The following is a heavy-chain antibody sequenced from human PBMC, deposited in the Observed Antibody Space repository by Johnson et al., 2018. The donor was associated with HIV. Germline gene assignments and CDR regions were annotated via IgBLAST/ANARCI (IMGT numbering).Heavy chain of an antibody. Sequence: EVQLVESGGGLVQPGGSLRLSCAASGFTFSSYWMSWVRQAPGKGLELVANIKQDGSEKYYVDSVKGRFTISRDNAKNSLYLQMNSLRAEDTAVYYCAREYYYDSSGTPVFDIWGQGTMVTVSS. CDR3: AREYYYDSSGTPVFDI. V-gene: IGHV3-7*01. CDR2: IKQDGSEK. J-gene: IGHJ3*02. CDR1: GFTFSSYW. D-gene: IGHD3-22*01.